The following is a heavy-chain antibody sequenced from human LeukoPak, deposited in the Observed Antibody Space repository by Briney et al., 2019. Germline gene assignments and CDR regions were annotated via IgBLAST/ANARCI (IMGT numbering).Heavy chain of an antibody. D-gene: IGHD1-26*01. J-gene: IGHJ4*02. V-gene: IGHV3-33*01. CDR2: IWYDGTNK. Sequence: PGGSLRLSCAASGFAFSSYGMHWVRQAPGKGLEWVAVIWYDGTNKYYADSVKGRFTISRDNSKNTLYLQMNSLRVDDTAVYYCARGEDFAVGATYYWGQGTLVTVSS. CDR1: GFAFSSYG. CDR3: ARGEDFAVGATYY.